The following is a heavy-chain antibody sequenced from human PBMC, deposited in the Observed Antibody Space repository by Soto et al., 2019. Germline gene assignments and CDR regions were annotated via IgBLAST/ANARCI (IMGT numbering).Heavy chain of an antibody. CDR2: IIPIFGTA. CDR3: ARGADITIFGVVTDYFDY. J-gene: IGHJ4*02. V-gene: IGHV1-69*13. Sequence: SVKVSCKSSGGTFSSYSISWVRQAPGQGLEWMGGIIPIFGTANYAQKFQGRVTITADESTSTAYVELSSLRSEDTAVYYCARGADITIFGVVTDYFDYWGQGTLVTVSS. CDR1: GGTFSSYS. D-gene: IGHD3-3*01.